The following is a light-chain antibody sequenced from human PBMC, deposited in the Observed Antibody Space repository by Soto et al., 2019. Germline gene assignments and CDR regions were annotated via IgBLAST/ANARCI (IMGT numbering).Light chain of an antibody. CDR2: DAS. CDR3: QQRSAWPFT. V-gene: IGKV3-11*01. Sequence: ELVLTQSPATLSLSPGEGATLSCRDSQSIRPSLAWYQQKPGKAHRLLIYDASNRATGIPASFSGSGSGTDFPLTISVLEPEDFAVYYCQQRSAWPFTFGPGTK. CDR1: QSIRPS. J-gene: IGKJ3*01.